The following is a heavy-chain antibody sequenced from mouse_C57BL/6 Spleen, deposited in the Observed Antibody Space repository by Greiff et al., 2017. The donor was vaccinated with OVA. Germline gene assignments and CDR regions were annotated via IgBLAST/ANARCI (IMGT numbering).Heavy chain of an antibody. CDR1: GYTFTSYW. V-gene: IGHV1-64*01. Sequence: VQLQQSGAELVKPGASVKLSCKASGYTFTSYWMHWVKQRPGQGLEWIGMIHPNSGSTNYNEKFKSKATLTVDKSSSTAYMQLSSLTSEDSAVYYCARERGDYPWFAYWGQGTLVTVSA. D-gene: IGHD2-4*01. J-gene: IGHJ3*01. CDR2: IHPNSGST. CDR3: ARERGDYPWFAY.